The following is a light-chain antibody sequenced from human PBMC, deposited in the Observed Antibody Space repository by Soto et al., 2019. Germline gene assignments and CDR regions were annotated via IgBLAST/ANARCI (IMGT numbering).Light chain of an antibody. CDR1: QSVSSSY. Sequence: EIVLTQSPGTLSLSPGERATLSCRASQSVSSSYLAWYQQKPGQAPRLLIYGASSRATGIPDRFSGSGSGKDFTLTISRLEPEDLEVYYCQQYGSSPWTFGQGTKVEI. V-gene: IGKV3-20*01. J-gene: IGKJ1*01. CDR2: GAS. CDR3: QQYGSSPWT.